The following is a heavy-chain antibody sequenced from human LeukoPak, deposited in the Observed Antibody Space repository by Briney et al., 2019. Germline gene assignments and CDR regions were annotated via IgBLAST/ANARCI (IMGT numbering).Heavy chain of an antibody. Sequence: KSSETLSLTCTVSGGSISSYYWSWIRQPPGKGLEWIGYIYTSGSTNYNPSLKSRVTISVDTSKNQFSLKLSSVTAADTAVYYCARGDYNKWFDPWGQGTLSPSPQ. D-gene: IGHD4-11*01. V-gene: IGHV4-4*08. CDR2: IYTSGST. J-gene: IGHJ5*02. CDR3: ARGDYNKWFDP. CDR1: GGSISSYY.